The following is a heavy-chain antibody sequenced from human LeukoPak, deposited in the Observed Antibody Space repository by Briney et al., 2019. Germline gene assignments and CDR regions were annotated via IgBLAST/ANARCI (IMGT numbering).Heavy chain of an antibody. V-gene: IGHV3-15*01. Sequence: GGSLRLSCAASGFTFSNAWMSWVRQAPGKGLEWVGRIKSKTDGGTTDYAAPVKGRFTISRDDSKNTLYLQMNSLKTEDTAVYYCAKAVKDSSGYYLVPFDYWGQGTLVTVSS. CDR1: GFTFSNAW. D-gene: IGHD3-22*01. CDR3: AKAVKDSSGYYLVPFDY. J-gene: IGHJ4*02. CDR2: IKSKTDGGTT.